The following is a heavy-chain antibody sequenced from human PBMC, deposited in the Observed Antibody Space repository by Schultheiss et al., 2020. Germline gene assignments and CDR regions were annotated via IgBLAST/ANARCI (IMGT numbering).Heavy chain of an antibody. V-gene: IGHV4-39*01. D-gene: IGHD6-13*01. CDR1: GDSTSSDSYY. CDR3: ARCIAAAENFDY. J-gene: IGHJ4*02. CDR2: IYYSGST. Sequence: SETLSLTCSVSGDSTSSDSYYWGWIRQPPGKGLEWIGSIYYSGSTYYNPSLGSRVTISVDTSKNQFSLKLSSVTAADTAVYYCARCIAAAENFDYWGQGTLVTVSS.